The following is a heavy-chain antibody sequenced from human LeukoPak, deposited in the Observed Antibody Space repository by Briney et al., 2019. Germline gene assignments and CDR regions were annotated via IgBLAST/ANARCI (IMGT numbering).Heavy chain of an antibody. CDR1: GFTFSNFG. D-gene: IGHD3-22*01. V-gene: IGHV3-30*03. J-gene: IGHJ4*02. Sequence: PGGSLRLSCEASGFTFSNFGMHWVRQAPGKGLEWVAIISYDGSTKYYADSVKGRFSISRDNSKNTLYLQMNSLRVEDTAVYYCATPPTAYTSGSLGYWGQGTLVTVS. CDR3: ATPPTAYTSGSLGY. CDR2: ISYDGSTK.